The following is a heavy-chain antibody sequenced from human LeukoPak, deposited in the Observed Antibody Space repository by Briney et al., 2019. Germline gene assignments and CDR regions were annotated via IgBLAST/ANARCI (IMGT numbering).Heavy chain of an antibody. CDR3: ARAHATAMADY. D-gene: IGHD5-18*01. CDR1: GFTFSSYW. CDR2: INSDGSST. J-gene: IGHJ4*02. V-gene: IGHV3-74*01. Sequence: PGGSQRLSCAASGFTFSSYWMHWVRQAPGKGLVWVSRINSDGSSTTYADSVKGRFTISRDDARNTLYLQMNSLRAEDTAVYYCARAHATAMADYWGQGTLVTVSS.